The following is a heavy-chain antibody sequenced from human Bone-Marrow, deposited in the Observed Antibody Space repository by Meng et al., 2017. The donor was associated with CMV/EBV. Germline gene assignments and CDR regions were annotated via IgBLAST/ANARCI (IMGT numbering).Heavy chain of an antibody. CDR2: IDWDDDK. V-gene: IGHV2-70D*14. J-gene: IGHJ4*02. CDR1: GFSLSTRGVA. Sequence: SGPTLVKPTETLTLTCTFSGFSLSTRGVAVRWIRQPPGKALEWLARIDWDDDKFYSTSLKTRLTISKDTSKNQVVLTMTNMDPVDTATYYCARTPPIAVAGTGFDYWGQGTLVTVSS. CDR3: ARTPPIAVAGTGFDY. D-gene: IGHD6-19*01.